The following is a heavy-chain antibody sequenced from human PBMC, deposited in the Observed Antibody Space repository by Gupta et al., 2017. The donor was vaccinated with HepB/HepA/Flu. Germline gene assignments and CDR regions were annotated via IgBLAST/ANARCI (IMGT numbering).Heavy chain of an antibody. V-gene: IGHV3-23*01. CDR1: GFTFSRYA. Sequence: EVQLLESGGGLVQPGGSLRLSCAASGFTFSRYAMSWVRQAPGKGLEWVSAISGSGGYTYYADSVKGRFTISRDNSKNTLYLQMNSLRAEDTAVYSCAKLVRIAALPPYYFDYWGQGTLVTVSS. D-gene: IGHD6-13*01. J-gene: IGHJ4*02. CDR3: AKLVRIAALPPYYFDY. CDR2: ISGSGGYT.